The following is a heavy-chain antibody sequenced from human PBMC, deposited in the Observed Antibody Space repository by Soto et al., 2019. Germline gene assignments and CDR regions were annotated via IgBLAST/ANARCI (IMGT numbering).Heavy chain of an antibody. Sequence: ESGPTLVNPTQTLTLTCTFSGFSLSTSGVGVGWIRQPPGKALEWLALIYWDDDERYSPSLRSRLTITKDTSKNQVVLTMTNMDPVDTATYYCAKLVPAAVKFDYWGQGTLVTVSS. D-gene: IGHD2-2*01. CDR1: GFSLSTSGVG. V-gene: IGHV2-5*02. CDR2: IYWDDDE. J-gene: IGHJ4*02. CDR3: AKLVPAAVKFDY.